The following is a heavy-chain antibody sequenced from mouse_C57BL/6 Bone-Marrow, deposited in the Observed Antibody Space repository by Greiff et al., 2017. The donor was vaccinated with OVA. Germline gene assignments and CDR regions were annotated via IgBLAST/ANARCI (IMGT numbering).Heavy chain of an antibody. J-gene: IGHJ3*01. V-gene: IGHV1-82*01. D-gene: IGHD1-1*01. CDR1: GYAFSSSW. CDR2: IYPGDGDT. Sequence: VQLQQSRPELVKPGASVKISCKASGYAFSSSWMNWVKQRPGKGLEWIGRIYPGDGDTNYNGKFKGKATLTADKSSSTAYMQLSSLTSEDSAVYFCARGLLKAYWGQGTLVTVSA. CDR3: ARGLLKAY.